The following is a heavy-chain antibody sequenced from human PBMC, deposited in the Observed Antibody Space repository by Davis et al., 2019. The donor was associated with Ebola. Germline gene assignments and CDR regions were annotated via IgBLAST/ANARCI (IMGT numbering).Heavy chain of an antibody. J-gene: IGHJ4*02. CDR1: GGPISNHY. V-gene: IGHV4-59*11. D-gene: IGHD1-1*01. CDR3: ARGLYPWELDY. Sequence: SETLSLTCTVSGGPISNHYWSWIRQPPGKGLEWIGNIYDSGATNYNPSLKSRVTISVDTSKNQFSLKLSSVTAADTAVYYCARGLYPWELDYWGQGTLVTVSS. CDR2: IYDSGAT.